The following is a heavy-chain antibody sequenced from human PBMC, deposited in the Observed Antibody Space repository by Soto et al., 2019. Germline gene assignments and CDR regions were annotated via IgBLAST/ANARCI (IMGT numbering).Heavy chain of an antibody. CDR2: ISGSGGST. CDR1: GFTFSSYA. J-gene: IGHJ4*02. D-gene: IGHD3-9*01. CDR3: AKDNQIDWLLGFDY. Sequence: QPGGSLRLSCAASGFTFSSYAMSWVRQAPGKGLEWVSAISGSGGSTYYADSVKGRFTISRDNSKNTLYLQMNSLRAEDTAVYYCAKDNQIDWLLGFDYWGQGTLVTAPQ. V-gene: IGHV3-23*01.